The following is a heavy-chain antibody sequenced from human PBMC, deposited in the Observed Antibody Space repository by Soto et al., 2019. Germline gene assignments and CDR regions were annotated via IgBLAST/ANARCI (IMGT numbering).Heavy chain of an antibody. CDR1: GGSISSYY. CDR3: ARVSAPGDTAMVTYFDY. D-gene: IGHD5-18*01. J-gene: IGHJ4*02. CDR2: IYYSGST. Sequence: SETLSLTCTVSGGSISSYYWSWIRQPPGKGLEWIGYIYYSGSTNYNPSLKSRVTISVDTSKNQFSLKLSSVTAADTAVYYCARVSAPGDTAMVTYFDYWGQGTLVTVSS. V-gene: IGHV4-59*01.